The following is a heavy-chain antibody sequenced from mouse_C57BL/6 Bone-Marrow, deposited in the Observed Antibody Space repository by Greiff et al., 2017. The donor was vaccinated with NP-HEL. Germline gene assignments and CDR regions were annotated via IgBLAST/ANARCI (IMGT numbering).Heavy chain of an antibody. D-gene: IGHD2-4*01. CDR2: INPNNGGT. CDR3: AIYYDYGNYFDY. Sequence: VQLQQSGPELVKPGASVKISCKASGYTFTDYYMNWVKQSHGKSLEWIGDINPNNGGTSYNQKFKGKATLTVDKSSSTAYMELRSLTSEDSAVYYCAIYYDYGNYFDYWGQGTTLTVSS. V-gene: IGHV1-26*01. CDR1: GYTFTDYY. J-gene: IGHJ2*01.